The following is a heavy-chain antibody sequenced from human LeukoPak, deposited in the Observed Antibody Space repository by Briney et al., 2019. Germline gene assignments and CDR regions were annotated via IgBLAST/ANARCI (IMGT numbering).Heavy chain of an antibody. D-gene: IGHD2-2*01. J-gene: IGHJ4*02. CDR1: GYTFTSYY. Sequence: ASVKVSCKASGYTFTSYYMHWVRQAPGQGLEWMGIINPSGGSTSYAQKFQGRVTMTRDTSTSTVYMELNSLRSEDTAVYYCARGPRARNIVVVPAASFDYWGQGTLVTVSS. CDR3: ARGPRARNIVVVPAASFDY. CDR2: INPSGGST. V-gene: IGHV1-46*01.